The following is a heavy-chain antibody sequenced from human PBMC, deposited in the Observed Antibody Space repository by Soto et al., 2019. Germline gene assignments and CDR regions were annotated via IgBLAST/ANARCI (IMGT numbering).Heavy chain of an antibody. CDR2: ISDSGRTI. CDR1: GFTFSSYE. Sequence: GGSLRLSCSASGFTFSSYEMNWVRQAPGKGLEWVSYISDSGRTIYYADSVKGRFTVSRDDAQNSVYLQMDSLRAEDTAVYYCARDLLHYDFWSGYSAYFYYGVDVWGPGTTVTV. V-gene: IGHV3-48*03. J-gene: IGHJ6*02. CDR3: ARDLLHYDFWSGYSAYFYYGVDV. D-gene: IGHD3-3*01.